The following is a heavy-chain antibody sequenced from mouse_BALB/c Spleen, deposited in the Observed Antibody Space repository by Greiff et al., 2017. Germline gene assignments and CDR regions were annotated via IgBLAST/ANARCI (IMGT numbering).Heavy chain of an antibody. Sequence: EVKLVESGGGLVKLGGSLKLSCAASGFTFSSYYMSWVRQTPEKRLELVAAINSNGGSTYYPDTVKGRFTISRDNAKNTLYLQMSSLKSEDTALYYCAKGSGTEYYFDYWGQGTTLTVSS. V-gene: IGHV5-6-2*01. CDR3: AKGSGTEYYFDY. D-gene: IGHD4-1*01. CDR1: GFTFSSYY. J-gene: IGHJ2*01. CDR2: INSNGGST.